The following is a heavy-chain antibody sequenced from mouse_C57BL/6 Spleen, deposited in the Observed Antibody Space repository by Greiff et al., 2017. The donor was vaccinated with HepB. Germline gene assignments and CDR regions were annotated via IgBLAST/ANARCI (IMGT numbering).Heavy chain of an antibody. CDR1: GFTFSDYN. CDR3: ARQNDYAYYAMDY. CDR2: ISNGGGST. D-gene: IGHD2-4*01. J-gene: IGHJ4*01. Sequence: EVKLVESGGGLVQPGGSLKLSCAASGFTFSDYNMYWVRQTPEKRLEWVAYISNGGGSTYYPDTVKGRFTISRDNAKNTLYLHMSRLKSEDTAMYYCARQNDYAYYAMDYWGQGTSVTVSS. V-gene: IGHV5-12*01.